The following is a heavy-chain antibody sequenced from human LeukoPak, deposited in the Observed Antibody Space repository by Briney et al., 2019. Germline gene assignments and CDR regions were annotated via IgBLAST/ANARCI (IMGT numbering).Heavy chain of an antibody. D-gene: IGHD2-15*01. Sequence: GGSLRLSCTVSGFTVSSNSWSWVRQAPGKGMEWVSFIYSGGNTHYSDSVKGRFTISRDNSKNTLYLQMNSLRAEDTAIYYCARRAGEYSHPYDYWGQGTLVTVSS. CDR1: GFTVSSNS. J-gene: IGHJ4*02. CDR2: IYSGGNT. CDR3: ARRAGEYSHPYDY. V-gene: IGHV3-53*01.